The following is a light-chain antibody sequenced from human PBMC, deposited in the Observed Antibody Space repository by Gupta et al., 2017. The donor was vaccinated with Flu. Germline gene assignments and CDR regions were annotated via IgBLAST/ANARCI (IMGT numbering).Light chain of an antibody. J-gene: IGKJ1*01. CDR2: LGS. V-gene: IGKV2-28*01. Sequence: DIVMTQSPLSLRVTPGAPASISCRSSQGLMHSNGYNYLDWYMQKPGQSPPLLIYLGSNRASGVPDRFSGSGSGTDFTLKISRVEAEDVGVYYCMQALQTPRTFGQGTKVEIK. CDR1: QGLMHSNGYNY. CDR3: MQALQTPRT.